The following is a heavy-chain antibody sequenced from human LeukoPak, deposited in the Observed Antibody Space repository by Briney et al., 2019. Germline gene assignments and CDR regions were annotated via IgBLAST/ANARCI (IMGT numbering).Heavy chain of an antibody. CDR3: ARDPGGWYTAFDY. CDR1: GFTLSSYA. D-gene: IGHD6-19*01. V-gene: IGHV3-30-3*01. J-gene: IGHJ4*02. CDR2: ISYDGSNK. Sequence: GGSLRLSCAASGFTLSSYAMSWVRQAPGKGLEWVAVISYDGSNKYYADSVKGRFTISRDNSKNTLYLQMNSLRAEDTAVYYCARDPGGWYTAFDYWGQGTLVTVSS.